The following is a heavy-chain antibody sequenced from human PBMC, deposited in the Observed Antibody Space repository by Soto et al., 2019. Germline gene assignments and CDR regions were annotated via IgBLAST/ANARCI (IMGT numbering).Heavy chain of an antibody. CDR1: GGSTTSDY. V-gene: IGHV4-59*01. J-gene: IGHJ4*02. D-gene: IGHD3-10*01. CDR2: IFHSLGA. Sequence: SETLSLTCTVSGGSTTSDYWSWIRQPPGKGLEWLGYIFHSLGANYNPSLGSRCTLSLXXXXXXLXLXLXXXPAAYTAIYFCVRDLNGSGDYWGQGTLDNVFS. CDR3: VRDLNGSGDY.